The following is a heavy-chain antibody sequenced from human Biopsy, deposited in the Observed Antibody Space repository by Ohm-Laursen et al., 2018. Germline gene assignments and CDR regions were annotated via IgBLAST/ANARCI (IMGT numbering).Heavy chain of an antibody. J-gene: IGHJ4*02. Sequence: RSLRLSCSASGFTFDDYAMYWVRQAPGKGLEWVSGISWNSGSKGYAYSVKGRFTISRDSAKTSLYLHINSLTTEDTALYYCAKGAGRSRSQGFDYWGQGILVTVSS. V-gene: IGHV3-9*01. CDR2: ISWNSGSK. CDR3: AKGAGRSRSQGFDY. CDR1: GFTFDDYA.